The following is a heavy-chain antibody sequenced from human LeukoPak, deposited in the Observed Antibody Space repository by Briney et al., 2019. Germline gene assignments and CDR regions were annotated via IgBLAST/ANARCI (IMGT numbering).Heavy chain of an antibody. CDR3: ARDQGGVGY. Sequence: GGSLRLSCVASGITFSSYSMNWGRQAPGKGLEWVSYISSFSGTINYADSVKGRFTISRDNAKNSLYLQMNSLRAEDTAVYYCARDQGGVGYWGKGTLVTVSS. CDR2: ISSFSGTI. CDR1: GITFSSYS. V-gene: IGHV3-48*01. J-gene: IGHJ4*02. D-gene: IGHD3-16*01.